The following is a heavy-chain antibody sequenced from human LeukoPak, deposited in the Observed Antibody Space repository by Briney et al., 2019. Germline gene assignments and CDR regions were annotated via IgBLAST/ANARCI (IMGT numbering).Heavy chain of an antibody. J-gene: IGHJ4*02. CDR1: GFTFSSYG. D-gene: IGHD2-15*01. V-gene: IGHV3-23*01. CDR2: ISSIDGST. Sequence: PGGSLRLSCAASGFTFSSYGMSWVRQAPGKGLEWVSGISSIDGSTYYADSVKGRFTVSRDNSKNSLYLQMNSLRAEDTAVYYCARDRPGYCSGGSCFPKYYFDYWGQGTLVTVSS. CDR3: ARDRPGYCSGGSCFPKYYFDY.